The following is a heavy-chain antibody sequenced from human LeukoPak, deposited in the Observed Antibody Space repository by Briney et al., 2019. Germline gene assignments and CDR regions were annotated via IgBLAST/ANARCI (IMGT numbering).Heavy chain of an antibody. D-gene: IGHD2-15*01. CDR3: AKDYVRYCGGGSCRYMDV. CDR1: GFTFSSYG. V-gene: IGHV3-23*01. J-gene: IGHJ6*03. CDR2: ISASGGST. Sequence: GGSLRLSCAASGFTFSSYGMSWVRQTPGKGLEWVSAISASGGSTYYGDSVMGRFTISRDNSKNTLYLQMNSLRAEDTAVYYCAKDYVRYCGGGSCRYMDVWGKGTTVTISS.